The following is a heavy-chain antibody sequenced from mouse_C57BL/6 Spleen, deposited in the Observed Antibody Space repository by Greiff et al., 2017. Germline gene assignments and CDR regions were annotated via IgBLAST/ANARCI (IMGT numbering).Heavy chain of an antibody. CDR3: TRDWDFMDY. J-gene: IGHJ4*01. V-gene: IGHV1-15*01. CDR1: GYTFTDYE. Sequence: QVQLKESGAELVRPGASVTLSCKASGYTFTDYEMHWVKQTPVHGLEWIGAIDPETGGTAYNQKFKGKAILTADKSSSTAYMELRSLTSEDSAVYYCTRDWDFMDYWGQGTSVTVSS. D-gene: IGHD4-1*01. CDR2: IDPETGGT.